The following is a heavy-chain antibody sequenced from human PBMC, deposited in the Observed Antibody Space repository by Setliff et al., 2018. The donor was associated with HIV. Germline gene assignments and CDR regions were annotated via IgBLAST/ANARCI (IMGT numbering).Heavy chain of an antibody. CDR1: GGTFSSYA. V-gene: IGHV1-69*05. D-gene: IGHD5-12*01. CDR2: IIPIFGTA. J-gene: IGHJ4*02. CDR3: ARAPYSGYDWGTHDY. Sequence: GASVKVSCKASGGTFSSYAISWVRQAPGQGLEWMGGIIPIFGTANYAQKFQGRVTITTDESTSTAYMEQSSLRSEDTAVYYCARAPYSGYDWGTHDYWGQGTLVTVSS.